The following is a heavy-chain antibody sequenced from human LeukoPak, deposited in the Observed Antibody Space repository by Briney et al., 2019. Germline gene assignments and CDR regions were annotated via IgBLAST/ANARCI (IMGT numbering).Heavy chain of an antibody. D-gene: IGHD2-21*02. J-gene: IGHJ3*02. CDR1: GYTFTSYY. V-gene: IGHV1-46*01. Sequence: GASVKVSCKASGYTFTSYYMHWVRQAPGQGLEWMGIINPSGGSTSYAQKFQGRATMTRDTSTSTVYMELSSLRSEDTAVYYCARVCNSRSEVVTAVGAFDIWGQGTMVTVSS. CDR2: INPSGGST. CDR3: ARVCNSRSEVVTAVGAFDI.